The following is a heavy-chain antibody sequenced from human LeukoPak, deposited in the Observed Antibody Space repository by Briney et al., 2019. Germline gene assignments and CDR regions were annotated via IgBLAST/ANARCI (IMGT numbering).Heavy chain of an antibody. V-gene: IGHV3-23*01. D-gene: IGHD2-2*01. CDR2: ISGSGGST. Sequence: GGSLRLSCAASGFTFSSYAMSWVRQAPGRGLEWVAAISGSGGSTYYADSVKGRFTISRDNSKNTLYLQMTSQRAEDTAVYYCAKVGNRGPYKLPDYWGQGTLVTVSS. CDR3: AKVGNRGPYKLPDY. CDR1: GFTFSSYA. J-gene: IGHJ4*02.